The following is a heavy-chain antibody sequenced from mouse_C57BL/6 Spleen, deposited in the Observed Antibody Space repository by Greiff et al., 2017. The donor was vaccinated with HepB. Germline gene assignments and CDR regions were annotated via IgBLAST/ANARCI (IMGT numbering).Heavy chain of an antibody. CDR3: ARYDGYCDY. D-gene: IGHD2-3*01. CDR2: INPSTGGT. CDR1: GYSFTGYY. V-gene: IGHV1-42*01. J-gene: IGHJ2*01. Sequence: EVQLQQSGPELVKPGASVKISCKASGYSFTGYYMNWVKQSPEKSLEWIGEINPSTGGTTYNQKFKAKATLTVDKSSSTAYMQLKSLTSEDSAVYYCARYDGYCDYWGQGTTLTVSS.